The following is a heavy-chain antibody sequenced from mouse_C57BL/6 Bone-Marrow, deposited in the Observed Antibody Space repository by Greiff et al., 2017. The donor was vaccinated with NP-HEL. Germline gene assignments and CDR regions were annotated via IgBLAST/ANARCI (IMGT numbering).Heavy chain of an antibody. CDR1: GFTFSDYY. CDR2: INYDGSST. J-gene: IGHJ4*01. Sequence: EVKLQESEGGLVQPGSSMKLSCTTSGFTFSDYYMAWVRQVPEQGLDWVANINYDGSSTYYLDSLKSRFIISRDNAKHILYLQMSSLKSEDTATYYCAREGGLRRRTYAMDYWGQGTSVTVSS. V-gene: IGHV5-16*01. D-gene: IGHD2-4*01. CDR3: AREGGLRRRTYAMDY.